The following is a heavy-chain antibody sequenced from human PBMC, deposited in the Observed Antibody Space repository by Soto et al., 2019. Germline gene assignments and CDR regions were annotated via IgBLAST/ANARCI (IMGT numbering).Heavy chain of an antibody. CDR2: IYYTGST. CDR3: ARDSGAAHNTRGSIDP. J-gene: IGHJ5*02. D-gene: IGHD1-26*01. Sequence: QVQLQESGPGLVKPSQTLSLTCNVSGDYIRSGGYYWSWIRQRPGKDLEWIGYIYYTGSTYYNRSLRSRLSRAVDTSENQCSRKLTSVTAADTAIYSCARDSGAAHNTRGSIDPWGRGIMVTVSA. V-gene: IGHV4-31*03. CDR1: GDYIRSGGYY.